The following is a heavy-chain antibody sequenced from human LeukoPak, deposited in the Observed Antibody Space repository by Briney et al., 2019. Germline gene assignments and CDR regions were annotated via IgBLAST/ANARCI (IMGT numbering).Heavy chain of an antibody. CDR3: ARDAYYDFWSGYARYYMDV. J-gene: IGHJ6*03. Sequence: PGGSLRLSCAASGFTFSSYAMHWVRQAPGKGLEWVAVISYDGSNKYYADSVKGRFTISRDNSKNTLYLQMNSLRAEDTAVYYCARDAYYDFWSGYARYYMDVWGKGTTVTVSS. V-gene: IGHV3-30*01. CDR1: GFTFSSYA. CDR2: ISYDGSNK. D-gene: IGHD3-3*01.